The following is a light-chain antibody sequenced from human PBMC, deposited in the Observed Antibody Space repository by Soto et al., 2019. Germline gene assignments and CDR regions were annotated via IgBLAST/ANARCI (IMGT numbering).Light chain of an antibody. CDR3: SSYAASNNINV. CDR1: SSAVGGYNY. Sequence: HSVLTPTAPVSVSPGQSVTISCTGTSSAVGGYNYVSWYQQHPGKAPKLMIYEVSNRPSGVSNRFSGSKSGNTASLTISGLQAEDEAVYYCSSYAASNNINVFGTGTKVTVL. J-gene: IGLJ1*01. V-gene: IGLV2-14*01. CDR2: EVS.